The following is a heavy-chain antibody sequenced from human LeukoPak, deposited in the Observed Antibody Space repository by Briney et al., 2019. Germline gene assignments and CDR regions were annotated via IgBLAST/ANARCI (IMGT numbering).Heavy chain of an antibody. CDR1: GFPFSSYA. CDR2: ISGSGGST. Sequence: GGSLRLSCAASGFPFSSYAMSWVRQAPGKGLEWVSAISGSGGSTYYADSVKGRFTISRDNSKNTLYLQMNSLRAEDTAVYYCARRFNGFEYYFDYWGQGTLVTVSS. J-gene: IGHJ4*02. V-gene: IGHV3-23*01. CDR3: ARRFNGFEYYFDY. D-gene: IGHD3-3*01.